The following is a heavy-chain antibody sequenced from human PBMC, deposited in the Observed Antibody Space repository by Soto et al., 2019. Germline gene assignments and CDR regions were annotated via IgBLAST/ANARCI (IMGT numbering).Heavy chain of an antibody. CDR3: AKHRISTSEPFDY. V-gene: IGHV3-23*01. Sequence: GGSLRLSCAASGFTFSTFAMSWVRQAPGKGLDWVSTISDGGGSTDYADSVKGRFTISRDNSKNTLYVQMNSLRVKDTAVYYCAKHRISTSEPFDYWGQGTLVTVSS. CDR2: ISDGGGST. J-gene: IGHJ4*02. CDR1: GFTFSTFA. D-gene: IGHD1-26*01.